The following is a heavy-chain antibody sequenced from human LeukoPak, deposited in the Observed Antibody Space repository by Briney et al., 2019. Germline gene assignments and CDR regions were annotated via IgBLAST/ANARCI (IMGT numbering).Heavy chain of an antibody. V-gene: IGHV4-61*02. CDR3: AREAVIVGAIAGDAFDI. CDR2: IYTSGST. D-gene: IGHD1-26*01. CDR1: GGSISSGSYY. Sequence: SQTLSLTCTVSGGSISSGSYYWSWIRQPAGKGLEWIGRIYTSGSTNYNPSLKSRVTISVDTSKNQFSLKLSSVTAADTAVDYCAREAVIVGAIAGDAFDIWGQGTMVTVSS. J-gene: IGHJ3*02.